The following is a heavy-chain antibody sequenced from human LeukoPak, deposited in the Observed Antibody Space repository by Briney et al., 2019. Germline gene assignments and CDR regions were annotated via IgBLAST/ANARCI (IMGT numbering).Heavy chain of an antibody. D-gene: IGHD1-1*01. V-gene: IGHV5-51*01. CDR1: KYSFTNYW. CDR2: IYPGDSDT. CDR3: ARHIARPRGTYYYYYYMDV. Sequence: GESLKISCKGSKYSFTNYWIGWVRQMPGKGLEWMGIIYPGDSDTRYSPSFQGQVTISADKSISTAYLQWSSLKASDTAMYYCARHIARPRGTYYYYYYMDVWGKGTTVTISS. J-gene: IGHJ6*03.